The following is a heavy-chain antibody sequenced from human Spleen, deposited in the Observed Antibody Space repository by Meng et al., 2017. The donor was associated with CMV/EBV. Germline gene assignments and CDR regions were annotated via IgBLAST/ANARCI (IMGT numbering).Heavy chain of an antibody. D-gene: IGHD6-13*01. CDR2: IIPIFGTA. Sequence: QVQLVQSGAEVKKPGASVNVSCKASGYTFTSYGISWVRQAPGQGLEWMGGIIPIFGTANYAQKFQGRVTITADESTSTAYMELSSLRSEDTAVYYCARGSRIAAAGTFDYWGQGTLVTVSS. CDR1: GYTFTSYG. CDR3: ARGSRIAAAGTFDY. J-gene: IGHJ4*02. V-gene: IGHV1-69*13.